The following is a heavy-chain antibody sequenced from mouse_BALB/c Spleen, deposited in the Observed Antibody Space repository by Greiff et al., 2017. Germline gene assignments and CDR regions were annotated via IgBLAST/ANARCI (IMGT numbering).Heavy chain of an antibody. J-gene: IGHJ3*01. CDR2: ISSGGSYT. V-gene: IGHV5-6-4*01. CDR1: GFTFSSYT. D-gene: IGHD2-1*01. Sequence: EVQRVESGGGIVKPGGSLKLSCAASGFTFSSYTMSWVRQTPEKRLEWVATISSGGSYTYYPDSVKGRFTISRDNAKNTLYLQMSSLKSEDTAMYYCTRDVGNDWFAYWGQGTLVTVSA. CDR3: TRDVGNDWFAY.